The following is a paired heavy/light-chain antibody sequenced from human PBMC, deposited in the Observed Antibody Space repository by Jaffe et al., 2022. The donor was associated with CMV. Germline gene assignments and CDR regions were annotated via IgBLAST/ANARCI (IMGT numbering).Light chain of an antibody. CDR2: KAS. Sequence: DIQMTQSPSTLSASVGDRVTITCRASQSVSVWLAWYQHKPGKAPKLLIYKASSLESGVPSRFSGSGSGTEFTLTISNLQPDDFATYYCQHYSSYSTFGQGTKVEIK. CDR1: QSVSVW. V-gene: IGKV1-5*03. CDR3: QHYSSYST. J-gene: IGKJ1*01.
Heavy chain of an antibody. Sequence: EVQLVQSGAEVKKPGESLKISCKGSGYSFTRYWIGWVRQMPGKGLEWMGIIYAGDSDTRYSPSFQGQVTMSVDKSISTAYLQWSSLKASDTAIYYCARQEEVAGRSHGFDIWGQGTMVTVS. CDR3: ARQEEVAGRSHGFDI. CDR1: GYSFTRYW. V-gene: IGHV5-51*01. CDR2: IYAGDSDT. J-gene: IGHJ3*02. D-gene: IGHD6-19*01.